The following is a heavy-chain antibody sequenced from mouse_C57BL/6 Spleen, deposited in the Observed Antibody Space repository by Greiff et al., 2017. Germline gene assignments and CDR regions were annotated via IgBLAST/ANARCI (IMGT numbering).Heavy chain of an antibody. J-gene: IGHJ4*01. CDR3: ARNEGKNYAMDY. V-gene: IGHV1-69*01. CDR1: GYTFTSYW. Sequence: VQLQQPGAELVMPGASVKLSCKASGYTFTSYWMHWVKQRPGQGLEWIGEIDPSDSYTNYNQKFKGKSTLTVDKSSSTAYMQLSSLTSEDSAVYYCARNEGKNYAMDYWGQGTSVTVSS. CDR2: IDPSDSYT.